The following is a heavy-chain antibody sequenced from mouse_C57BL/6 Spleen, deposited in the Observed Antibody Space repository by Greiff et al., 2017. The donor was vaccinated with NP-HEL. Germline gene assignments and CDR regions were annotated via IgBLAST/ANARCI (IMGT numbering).Heavy chain of an antibody. Sequence: VQLQQSGAELVKPGASVKLSCKASGYTFTSYWMHWVKQRPGQGLEWIGMIHPNSGSTNYNEKFKSKATLTVDKSSSTAYMQLSSLTSEDSAVYYCAREDDSSGYGDYWGQGTTLTVSS. CDR2: IHPNSGST. CDR3: AREDDSSGYGDY. D-gene: IGHD3-2*02. V-gene: IGHV1-64*01. J-gene: IGHJ2*01. CDR1: GYTFTSYW.